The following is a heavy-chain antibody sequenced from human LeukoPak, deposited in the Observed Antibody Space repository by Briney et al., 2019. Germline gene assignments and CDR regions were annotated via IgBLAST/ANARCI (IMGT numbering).Heavy chain of an antibody. Sequence: ASVKVSCKASGYTFTSYGISWVRQAPGQGLEWMGWINPNSGGTNYAQKFQGRVTMTRDTSISTAYMELSRLRSDDTAVYYCARVGEQWLANDAFDIWGQGTMVTVSS. J-gene: IGHJ3*02. D-gene: IGHD6-19*01. CDR2: INPNSGGT. CDR1: GYTFTSYG. V-gene: IGHV1-2*02. CDR3: ARVGEQWLANDAFDI.